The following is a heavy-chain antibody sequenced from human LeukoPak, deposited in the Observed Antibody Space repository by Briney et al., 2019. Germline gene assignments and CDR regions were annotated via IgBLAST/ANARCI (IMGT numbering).Heavy chain of an antibody. CDR1: GGSISSYY. Sequence: SETLSLTCTVSGGSISSYYWSWIRQSAGNRLEWIGRIYPGEGIYATATTSYNPSFKSRVTMSGDTSKNQLSLKLSSVTAADTAVYYCARDPTTVTTIFGSWGQGILVTVSS. V-gene: IGHV4-4*07. D-gene: IGHD4-4*01. CDR2: IYPGEGIYATATT. CDR3: ARDPTTVTTIFGS. J-gene: IGHJ5*02.